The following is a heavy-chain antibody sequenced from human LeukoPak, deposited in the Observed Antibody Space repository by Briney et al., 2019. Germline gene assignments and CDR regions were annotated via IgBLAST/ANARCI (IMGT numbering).Heavy chain of an antibody. Sequence: GGSLRLSCAASGFTFSSYAMHWVRQAPGKGLEWVAVISYDGSNKYYADSVKGRFTISRDNSKNTLYLQMNSLRAEDTAVYYCARKAQDFDYWGQGTLVTVSS. CDR3: ARKAQDFDY. J-gene: IGHJ4*02. CDR2: ISYDGSNK. CDR1: GFTFSSYA. V-gene: IGHV3-30-3*01.